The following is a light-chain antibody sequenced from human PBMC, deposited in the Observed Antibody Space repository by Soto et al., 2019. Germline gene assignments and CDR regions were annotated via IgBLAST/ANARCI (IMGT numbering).Light chain of an antibody. V-gene: IGLV2-11*01. CDR1: SSDVGGYTY. Sequence: SVLTQPRSVSGSPGQSVTISCTGTSSDVGGYTYVSWYQQHPNKAPKLLIFDVSKRPSGVPDRFSGSKSVNTASLTISGLQAEDEADYYCCSFAGTYTYVFGTGTKVTVL. CDR3: CSFAGTYTYV. CDR2: DVS. J-gene: IGLJ1*01.